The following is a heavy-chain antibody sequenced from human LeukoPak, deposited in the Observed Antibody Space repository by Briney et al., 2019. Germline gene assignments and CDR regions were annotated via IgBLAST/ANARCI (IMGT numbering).Heavy chain of an antibody. CDR3: ARGHGYEGWDYFDY. CDR2: IYYSGST. V-gene: IGHV4-59*01. CDR1: GGSISSYY. Sequence: SETLSLTCTVSGGSISSYYWSWIRQPPGKGLEWIGYIYYSGSTNYNPSLKSRVTISADTSKNQFSLKLSSVTAADTAVYYCARGHGYEGWDYFDYWGQGTLVTVSS. D-gene: IGHD5-12*01. J-gene: IGHJ4*02.